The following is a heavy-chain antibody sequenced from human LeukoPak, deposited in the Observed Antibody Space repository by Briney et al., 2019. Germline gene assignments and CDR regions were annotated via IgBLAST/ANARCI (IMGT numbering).Heavy chain of an antibody. V-gene: IGHV1-18*01. CDR3: ARSSAYYYDSSGYYIPFDY. Sequence: ASVKVSCKASGGTFSSYAISWVRQAPGQGLEWMGWISAYNGNTNYAQKLQGRVTMTTDTSTSTAYMELRSLRSDDTAVYYCARSSAYYYDSSGYYIPFDYWGQGTLVTVSS. D-gene: IGHD3-22*01. CDR2: ISAYNGNT. CDR1: GGTFSSYA. J-gene: IGHJ4*02.